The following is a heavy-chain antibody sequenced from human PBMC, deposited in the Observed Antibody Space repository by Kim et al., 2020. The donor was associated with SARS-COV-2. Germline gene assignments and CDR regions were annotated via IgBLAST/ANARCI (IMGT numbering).Heavy chain of an antibody. V-gene: IGHV3-7*01. CDR1: GFTFSRDW. J-gene: IGHJ3*02. D-gene: IGHD6-13*01. CDR3: ARRRLSWSDAFDM. CDR2: INEDGTGK. Sequence: GGSLRLSCAASGFTFSRDWMTWFRHAPGKGLDCVANINEDGTGKYYVDSVMGRFSIPRDNSRNSLYLQMNSLRGEDTALYDCARRRLSWSDAFDMWGQGT.